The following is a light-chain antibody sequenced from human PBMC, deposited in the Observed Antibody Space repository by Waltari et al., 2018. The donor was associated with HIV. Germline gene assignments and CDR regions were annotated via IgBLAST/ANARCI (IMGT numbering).Light chain of an antibody. Sequence: VMTQSPATLSVSPGDRTTLSCRASQSVRTKLAWYQQKPGQPPRLHIYGASTRATGIAARFSGSGSGTEFTLTINSLQSEDYAVYYCQQYDYWPPWTFGQGTKVEMK. CDR3: QQYDYWPPWT. J-gene: IGKJ1*01. CDR2: GAS. CDR1: QSVRTK. V-gene: IGKV3-15*01.